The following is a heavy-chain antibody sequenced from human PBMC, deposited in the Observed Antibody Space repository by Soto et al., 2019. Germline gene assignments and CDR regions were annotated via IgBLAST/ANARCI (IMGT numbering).Heavy chain of an antibody. Sequence: GGPLRLSCAASGFTFSSYSMNWVRQAPGKGLEWVSSISSSSSYIYYADSVKGRFTISRDNAKNSLYLQMNSLRAEDTAVYYCATYYCSSTSCYFGNYYYYMDVWGKGTTVTDSS. CDR3: ATYYCSSTSCYFGNYYYYMDV. V-gene: IGHV3-21*01. J-gene: IGHJ6*03. CDR2: ISSSSSYI. D-gene: IGHD2-2*01. CDR1: GFTFSSYS.